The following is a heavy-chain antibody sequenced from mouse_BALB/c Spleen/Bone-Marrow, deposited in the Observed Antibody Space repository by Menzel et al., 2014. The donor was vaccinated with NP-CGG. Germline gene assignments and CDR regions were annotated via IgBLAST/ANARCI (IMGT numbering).Heavy chain of an antibody. D-gene: IGHD1-2*01. V-gene: IGHV1S29*02. J-gene: IGHJ3*01. CDR3: ARRFITTAAWFAY. CDR1: GYTFTDYN. CDR2: IYPYNGGT. Sequence: VQLQQSGPELVKPGASVKISCKASGYTFTDYNMHWVKQSHGKSLEWIGYIYPYNGGTGYNQKFKSKATLTVDNSSSTAYVELRSQTSEDSAVYYCARRFITTAAWFAYWGQGTLVTVSA.